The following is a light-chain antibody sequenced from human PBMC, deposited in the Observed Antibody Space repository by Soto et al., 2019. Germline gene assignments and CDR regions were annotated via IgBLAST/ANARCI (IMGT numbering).Light chain of an antibody. Sequence: DIQLTQSPSFLSASVGDRVTITCRASQGISTYLAWYQQKPGKAPKVLIYAASTLQSGVPSRFSGSGSGTEFTLPISSLQPEDFATYYCQQLNSYPLTFGGGTKVEIK. J-gene: IGKJ4*01. CDR3: QQLNSYPLT. CDR2: AAS. CDR1: QGISTY. V-gene: IGKV1-9*01.